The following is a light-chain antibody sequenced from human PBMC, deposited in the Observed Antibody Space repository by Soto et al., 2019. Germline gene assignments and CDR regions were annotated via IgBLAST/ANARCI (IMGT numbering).Light chain of an antibody. Sequence: DIQMTQSPSSLSASVGDRVTITCRASHSISIYLNWYQQKPGKAPKLLMYAASSLQSGVPSRFSGSGSGTDFTLTIDSLQPEDSATYYCEQTYTTTSTTFRQGTRLEIK. J-gene: IGKJ5*01. CDR2: AAS. CDR1: HSISIY. V-gene: IGKV1-39*01. CDR3: EQTYTTTSTT.